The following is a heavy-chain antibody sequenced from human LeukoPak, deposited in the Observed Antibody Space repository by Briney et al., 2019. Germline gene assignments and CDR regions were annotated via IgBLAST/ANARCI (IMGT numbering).Heavy chain of an antibody. D-gene: IGHD2-2*01. J-gene: IGHJ4*02. CDR1: GFTFSNAW. CDR2: IKSKTDGGTT. CDR3: TTDRVVPPASLAY. Sequence: GGSLRLSCAASGFTFSNAWMSWVRQAPGKGLEWVGRIKSKTDGGTTDCAAPVKGRFTISRDDSKNTLYLQMNSLKTEDTAVYYCTTDRVVPPASLAYWGQGTLSPSPQ. V-gene: IGHV3-15*01.